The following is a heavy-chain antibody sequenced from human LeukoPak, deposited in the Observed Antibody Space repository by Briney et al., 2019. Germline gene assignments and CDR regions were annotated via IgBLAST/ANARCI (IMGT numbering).Heavy chain of an antibody. Sequence: SSETLSLTCAASGYSISSGYYWGWIRQPPGKGLEWIGSIYHSGSTYYNPSLKSRVTISVGTSKNQFSLKLSSVTAADTAVYYCARHGGSGSYYNWFDPWGQGTLVTVSS. CDR2: IYHSGST. V-gene: IGHV4-38-2*01. J-gene: IGHJ5*02. CDR3: ARHGGSGSYYNWFDP. CDR1: GYSISSGYY. D-gene: IGHD3-10*01.